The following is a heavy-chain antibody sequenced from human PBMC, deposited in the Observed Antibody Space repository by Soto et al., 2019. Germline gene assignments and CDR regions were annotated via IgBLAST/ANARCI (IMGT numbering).Heavy chain of an antibody. CDR1: GGSVSSVANY. J-gene: IGHJ4*02. D-gene: IGHD3-9*01. Sequence: SETLSLTCNVSGGSVSSVANYWDWIRQPPGKGLEWVGYIFYSGNTNYNPSLRSRVAISVDTSKNQFSLQLSSVTAADTAVYYCVRADILTGYPLFDYRAQRALVTGSS. CDR3: VRADILTGYPLFDY. V-gene: IGHV4-61*08. CDR2: IFYSGNT.